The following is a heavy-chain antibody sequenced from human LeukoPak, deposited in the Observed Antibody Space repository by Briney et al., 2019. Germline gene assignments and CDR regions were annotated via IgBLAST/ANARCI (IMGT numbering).Heavy chain of an antibody. Sequence: ASVKVSCKASGYTFTSYGISWVRQAPGQGLEWMGWISAYNGNTNYAQKLQGRVTMTTDTSTSTAYMELRSLRSDDTAVYYCARDDSSGWYATGGYFDYWGQGTLVTVPS. CDR2: ISAYNGNT. CDR3: ARDDSSGWYATGGYFDY. V-gene: IGHV1-18*01. D-gene: IGHD6-19*01. J-gene: IGHJ4*02. CDR1: GYTFTSYG.